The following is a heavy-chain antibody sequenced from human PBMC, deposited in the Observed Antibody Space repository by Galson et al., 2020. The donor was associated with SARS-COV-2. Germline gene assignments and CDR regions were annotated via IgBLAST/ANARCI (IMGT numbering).Heavy chain of an antibody. Sequence: TGGSLRLSCAASGFTFSSYTMPWVRQAPGKGLEWVAVISDDGGNKYYADSVKGRFTISRDNSKNTLYLHMNSLRAEDTAVYYCARGGLELLYAFDVWGQGTMVTVSS. CDR2: ISDDGGNK. CDR3: ARGGLELLYAFDV. J-gene: IGHJ3*01. CDR1: GFTFSSYT. D-gene: IGHD2-21*02. V-gene: IGHV3-30-3*01.